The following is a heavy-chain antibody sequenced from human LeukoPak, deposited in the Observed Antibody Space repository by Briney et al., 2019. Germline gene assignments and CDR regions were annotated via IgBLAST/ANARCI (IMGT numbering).Heavy chain of an antibody. CDR1: GFPFSGYS. CDR2: VSSSSRTI. CDR3: ARDLGLYDYGGNIDF. J-gene: IGHJ4*02. V-gene: IGHV3-48*04. D-gene: IGHD4-23*01. Sequence: GGSLRLSCTASGFPFSGYSMNWVRQAPGKGLEWVSYVSSSSRTIYYADSVKGRLTISRDNAKNSLYLQMNSLRAEDTAVHYCARDLGLYDYGGNIDFWGQGTLVTVSS.